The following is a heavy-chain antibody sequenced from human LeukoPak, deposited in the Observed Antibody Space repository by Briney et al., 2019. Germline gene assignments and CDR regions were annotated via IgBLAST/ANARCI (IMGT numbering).Heavy chain of an antibody. D-gene: IGHD2-2*02. Sequence: PSETLSLTCTVSGYSIISGYSWEWIRQPPGKGLEWIGSFHYSGSTYYNPSLMSRVTISGDTSKNQFSLRLSSVTAAGTAVYYCARAYCSGTSCYTEGWFDPWGQGTLVTVSS. CDR1: GYSIISGYS. J-gene: IGHJ5*02. CDR3: ARAYCSGTSCYTEGWFDP. CDR2: FHYSGST. V-gene: IGHV4-38-2*02.